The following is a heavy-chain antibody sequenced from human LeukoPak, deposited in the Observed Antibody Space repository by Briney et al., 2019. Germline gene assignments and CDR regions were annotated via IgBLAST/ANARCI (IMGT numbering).Heavy chain of an antibody. J-gene: IGHJ4*02. CDR3: ARSYDSSGSGFDY. V-gene: IGHV4-59*02. CDR1: GGSVSSYY. Sequence: SETLSLTCTVSGGSVSSYYWNWIRQPPGKGLEWLGYIYYSGSTNYNPSLKSRVTISVDTSKNQFSLKLSSVTAADTAVYYCARSYDSSGSGFDYWGQGTLVTVSS. D-gene: IGHD3-22*01. CDR2: IYYSGST.